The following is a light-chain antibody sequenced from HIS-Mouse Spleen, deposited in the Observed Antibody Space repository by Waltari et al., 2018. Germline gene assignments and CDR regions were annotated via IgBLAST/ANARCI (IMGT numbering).Light chain of an antibody. CDR1: QGISSY. CDR3: QQLNSYPPT. J-gene: IGKJ1*01. Sequence: DIQLTQSPSFLSASVGDRVTIPCRARQGISSYLAWYQQKPGKAPKLLIYAASTLQSWVPSRFSGSGSETEFTLTISSLQPEDFATYYCQQLNSYPPTFGQGTKVEIK. CDR2: AAS. V-gene: IGKV1-9*01.